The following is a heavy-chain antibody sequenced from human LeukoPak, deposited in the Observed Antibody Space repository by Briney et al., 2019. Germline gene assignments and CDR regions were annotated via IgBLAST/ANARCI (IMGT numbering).Heavy chain of an antibody. D-gene: IGHD3-22*01. CDR3: ARDPIGSGYPFDY. J-gene: IGHJ4*02. Sequence: SVKVSCKASGYTFTGYYMHWVRQAPGQGLEWMGGIIPIFGTANYAQKFQGRVTITTDESTSTAYMELSSLRSEDTAVYYCARDPIGSGYPFDYWGQGTLVTVSS. CDR2: IIPIFGTA. V-gene: IGHV1-69*05. CDR1: GYTFTGYY.